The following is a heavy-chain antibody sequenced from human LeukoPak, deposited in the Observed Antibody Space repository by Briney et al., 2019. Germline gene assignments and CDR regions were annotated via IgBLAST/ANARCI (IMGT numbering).Heavy chain of an antibody. Sequence: PGGSLRLSCTTSGFTFTNYWMTWVRQAPAKGLEWVATINIDGSGTFYVDSVKGRFTISRDNARNSVYLQMNSLRAEDTALYHCVDFAVPTNWGQGALVTVSS. CDR3: VDFAVPTN. CDR2: INIDGSGT. J-gene: IGHJ4*02. D-gene: IGHD2-2*03. V-gene: IGHV3-7*01. CDR1: GFTFTNYW.